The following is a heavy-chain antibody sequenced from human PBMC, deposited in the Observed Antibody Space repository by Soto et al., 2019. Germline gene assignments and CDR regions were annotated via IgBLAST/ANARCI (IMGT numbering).Heavy chain of an antibody. J-gene: IGHJ6*02. Sequence: GGSLRLSCAASGFTFSSYAMHWVRQAPGKGLEWVAVISYDGSNKYYADSVKGRFTISRDNSKNTLYLQMNSLRAEDTAVYYCARDTYSSSWSTESYYYYGMDVWGQGTTVTVSS. CDR3: ARDTYSSSWSTESYYYYGMDV. D-gene: IGHD6-13*01. V-gene: IGHV3-30-3*01. CDR1: GFTFSSYA. CDR2: ISYDGSNK.